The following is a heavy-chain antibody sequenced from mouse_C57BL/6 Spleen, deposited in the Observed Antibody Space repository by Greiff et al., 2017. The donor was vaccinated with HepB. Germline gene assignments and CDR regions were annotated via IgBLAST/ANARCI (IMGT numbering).Heavy chain of an antibody. J-gene: IGHJ2*01. CDR3: AREAYGSSPYYFDY. D-gene: IGHD1-1*01. Sequence: QVQLQQPGAELVRPGSSVKLSCKASGYTFTSYWMHWVKQRPIQGLEWIGNIDPSDSETHYNQKFKDKATLTVDKSSSTAYMQLSSLTSEDSAVYYCAREAYGSSPYYFDYWGQGTTLTVSS. V-gene: IGHV1-52*01. CDR1: GYTFTSYW. CDR2: IDPSDSET.